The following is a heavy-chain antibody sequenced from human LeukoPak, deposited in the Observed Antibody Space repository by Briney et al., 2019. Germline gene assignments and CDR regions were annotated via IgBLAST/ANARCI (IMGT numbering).Heavy chain of an antibody. CDR3: ARVYSMTVVDRRAYSLAY. CDR1: GYTFTGYY. V-gene: IGHV1-2*02. Sequence: GASVKVSCKTAGYTFTGYYLHWVRQAPGQGLEWMGRINPNTGGTNFAQMFQGRVTMTRDTSINTAYMELSRLRSDDTAVYYCARVYSMTVVDRRAYSLAYWGQGTLVTVSS. J-gene: IGHJ4*02. CDR2: INPNTGGT. D-gene: IGHD3-22*01.